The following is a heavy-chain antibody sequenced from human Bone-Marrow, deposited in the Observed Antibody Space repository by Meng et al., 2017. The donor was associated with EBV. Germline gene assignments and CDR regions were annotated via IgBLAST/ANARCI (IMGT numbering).Heavy chain of an antibody. CDR3: ARESPDRSTDP. J-gene: IGHJ5*02. CDR2: IIPSYGTT. Sequence: QVQRVQVGAGGKKPGSSVKVSCKVSGDTFGYYTISWVRQAPGQGPEWMGGIIPSYGTTSYAQKFQGRVTISADESTTTAYMELRSLTLDDTAVYYCARESPDRSTDPWGQGTLVTVSS. CDR1: GDTFGYYT. V-gene: IGHV1-69*01.